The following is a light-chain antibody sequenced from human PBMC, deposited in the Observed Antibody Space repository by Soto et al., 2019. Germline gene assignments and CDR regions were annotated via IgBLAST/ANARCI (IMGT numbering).Light chain of an antibody. CDR1: QSVNSN. Sequence: EMVMTQSPATLSVSPGERATLSCRASQSVNSNLAWYQQKPGQAPRLLIYGASTRATGIPTRFSGSGSGTEFTLTINSLQSEDFAVYYCQQYNNWPYTFGQGTKLEIK. CDR2: GAS. V-gene: IGKV3-15*01. J-gene: IGKJ2*01. CDR3: QQYNNWPYT.